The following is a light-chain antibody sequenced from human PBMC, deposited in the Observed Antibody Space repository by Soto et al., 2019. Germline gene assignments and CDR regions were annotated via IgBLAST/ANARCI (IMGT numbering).Light chain of an antibody. V-gene: IGKV3-11*01. CDR2: DAS. CDR1: QSISSS. Sequence: ETVLTQSPATLPLSPGARATLSCRASQSISSSLAWYQHKPGQAPRLLLYDASNRATGIPARFSGSGSGTDFTLTTSSLEPEDVAVYYCQQRSNWPLFGGGTKVEIE. J-gene: IGKJ4*01. CDR3: QQRSNWPL.